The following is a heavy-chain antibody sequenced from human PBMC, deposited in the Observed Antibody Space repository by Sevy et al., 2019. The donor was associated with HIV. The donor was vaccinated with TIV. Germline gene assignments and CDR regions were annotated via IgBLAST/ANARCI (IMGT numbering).Heavy chain of an antibody. CDR3: ARDVRCTLVRGDIKDFYAMDV. Sequence: ASVKVSCKASGYTFTSYGISWVRRAPGQGLEWLGWISPYDGNRNHIQKLQGRVTMTTDTSMNTAYMELRSLRSDDTAVYYCARDVRCTLVRGDIKDFYAMDVWGQGTTVTVSS. CDR2: ISPYDGNR. D-gene: IGHD3-10*01. CDR1: GYTFTSYG. J-gene: IGHJ6*02. V-gene: IGHV1-18*01.